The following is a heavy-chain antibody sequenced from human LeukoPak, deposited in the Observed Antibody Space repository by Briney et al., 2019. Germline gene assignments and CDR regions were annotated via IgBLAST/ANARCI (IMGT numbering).Heavy chain of an antibody. D-gene: IGHD3-22*01. CDR1: GYTFTNYY. CDR2: FDPEDGET. Sequence: ASVKVSCKASGYTFTNYYMHWVRQAPGKGLEWMGGFDPEDGETIYAQKFQGRVTMTEDTSTDTAYMELSSLRSEDTAVYYCATPYYYDSSGYYSLGYWGQGTLVTVSS. CDR3: ATPYYYDSSGYYSLGY. J-gene: IGHJ4*02. V-gene: IGHV1-24*01.